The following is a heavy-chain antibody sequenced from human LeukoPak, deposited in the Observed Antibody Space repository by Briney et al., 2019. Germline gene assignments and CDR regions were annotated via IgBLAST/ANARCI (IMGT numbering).Heavy chain of an antibody. CDR2: IRYDGSNK. CDR1: GFTFSSYG. D-gene: IGHD2-2*01. CDR3: AKDLDVVPAAIDY. Sequence: GGSLRLSCAASGFTFSSYGMHWVRQAPGKGLEWVAFIRYDGSNKYYADSVKGRFTISRDNSKNTLYLQMNSLRAEDTAVYYCAKDLDVVPAAIDYWSQGTLVTVSS. J-gene: IGHJ4*02. V-gene: IGHV3-30*02.